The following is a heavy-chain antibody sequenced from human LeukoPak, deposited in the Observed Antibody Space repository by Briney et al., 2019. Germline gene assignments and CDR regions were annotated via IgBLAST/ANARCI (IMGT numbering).Heavy chain of an antibody. J-gene: IGHJ4*02. CDR1: GFTFSAYW. D-gene: IGHD6-19*01. CDR2: VSGRGGST. CDR3: AKSVAGTGDPVDY. V-gene: IGHV3-23*01. Sequence: GGSLRLSCAASGFTFSAYWMAWVRQAPGKGLEWVSNVSGRGGSTYYADSVKGRFTISRDNSKNTLYLQMNSLRAEDTAVYYCAKSVAGTGDPVDYWGQGTLVIVSA.